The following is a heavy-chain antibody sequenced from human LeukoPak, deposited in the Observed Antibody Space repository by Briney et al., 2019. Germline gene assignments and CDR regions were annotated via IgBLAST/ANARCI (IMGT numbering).Heavy chain of an antibody. J-gene: IGHJ5*02. V-gene: IGHV1-8*01. CDR3: ARTGSRRFRELFVPLKRFDP. CDR1: GYTFTSYD. Sequence: ASVKVPCKASGYTFTSYDINWVRQATGQGLEWMGWMNPNSGNTGYAQKFQGRVTMTRNTSISTAYMGLSSLRSEDTAVYYCARTGSRRFRELFVPLKRFDPWGQGTLVTVSS. CDR2: MNPNSGNT. D-gene: IGHD3-10*01.